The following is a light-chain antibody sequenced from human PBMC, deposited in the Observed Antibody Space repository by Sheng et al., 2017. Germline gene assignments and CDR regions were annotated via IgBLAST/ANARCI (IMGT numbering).Light chain of an antibody. J-gene: IGLJ1*01. CDR1: SSDVGGYNF. V-gene: IGLV2-14*03. CDR2: YVS. Sequence: QSALTQPASVSASPGQSITISCTGTSSDVGGYNFVSWYQQHPGKAPKLMIYYVSNRPSGVSNRFSGSKSGNTASLTISGLQAEDEADYYCSSYTSSSTDVFGTGTKVTVL. CDR3: SSYTSSSTDV.